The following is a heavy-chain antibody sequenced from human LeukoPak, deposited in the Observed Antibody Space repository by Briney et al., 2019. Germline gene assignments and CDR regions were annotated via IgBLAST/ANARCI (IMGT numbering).Heavy chain of an antibody. J-gene: IGHJ4*02. Sequence: PSETLSLTCTVSGGSISSSGYYWGWIRQPPGKGLEWIGSIYYSGSTYYNPSLKSRVTISVDTSKNQFSLKLSSVTAADTAVYYCARHADSGYYDSSGYYFIDYWGQGTLVTVSS. D-gene: IGHD3-22*01. CDR1: GGSISSSGYY. CDR2: IYYSGST. CDR3: ARHADSGYYDSSGYYFIDY. V-gene: IGHV4-39*01.